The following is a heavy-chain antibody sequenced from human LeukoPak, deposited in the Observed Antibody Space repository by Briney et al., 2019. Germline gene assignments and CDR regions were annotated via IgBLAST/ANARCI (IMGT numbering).Heavy chain of an antibody. CDR3: ARGQGTVTTH. CDR2: INHSGSA. V-gene: IGHV4-34*01. Sequence: RASETLSLTCVASGGTFSGYYWTWIRQPPGKGLEWIGEINHSGSANYNPSLMSRVTISLDTSKNHFSLNLSSVTAADTAVYYCARGQGTVTTHWGQGTLVTVSS. CDR1: GGTFSGYY. D-gene: IGHD4-11*01. J-gene: IGHJ4*02.